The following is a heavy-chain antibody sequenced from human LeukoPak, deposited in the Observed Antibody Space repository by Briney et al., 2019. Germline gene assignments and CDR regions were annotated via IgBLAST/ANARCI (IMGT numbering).Heavy chain of an antibody. CDR2: IWYSGST. Sequence: SETLSLTCSVSGDSIGSGDYYWSWIRQPPGKGLEWIGYIWYSGSTYSNPSLRSRLSMSVDTSRNHFSLTPSSVTAADTSMYFSSRNDPVNLVRVAPCAFCSWGQGKPVTGSS. CDR1: GDSIGSGDYY. CDR3: SRNDPVNLVRVAPCAFCS. D-gene: IGHD2-15*01. V-gene: IGHV4-30-4*02. J-gene: IGHJ3*01.